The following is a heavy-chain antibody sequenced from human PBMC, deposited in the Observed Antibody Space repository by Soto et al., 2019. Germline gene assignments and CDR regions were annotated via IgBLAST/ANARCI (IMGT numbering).Heavy chain of an antibody. CDR2: IYTSGST. CDR3: AREMTTVTNGYDY. D-gene: IGHD4-17*01. J-gene: IGHJ4*02. V-gene: IGHV4-4*07. CDR1: GGSISSDY. Sequence: PSETLSLTCTVSGGSISSDYWSWIRQPAGKGLEWIGRIYTSGSTNYNPSLKSRVTMSVDTSKNQFSLKLSSVTAADTAVYYCAREMTTVTNGYDYWGQGTLVTVSS.